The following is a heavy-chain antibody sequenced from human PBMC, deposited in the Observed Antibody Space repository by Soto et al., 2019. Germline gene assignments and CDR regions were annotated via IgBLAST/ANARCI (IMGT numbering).Heavy chain of an antibody. D-gene: IGHD6-19*01. Sequence: QVQLVQSGAGVKKPGASVKVSCKASGYTFTSYGISWVRQVPGQGLEWMGWISAYNGNTKYAQKLQGGVTMTTDTSTSTAYVELRSLRSEDPAVYYWARDIAVALIDYWGQGTLVTVSS. J-gene: IGHJ4*02. CDR2: ISAYNGNT. CDR3: ARDIAVALIDY. CDR1: GYTFTSYG. V-gene: IGHV1-18*01.